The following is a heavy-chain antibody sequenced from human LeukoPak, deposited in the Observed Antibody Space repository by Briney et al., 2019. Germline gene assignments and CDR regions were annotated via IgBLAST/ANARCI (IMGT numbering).Heavy chain of an antibody. Sequence: ESGPTLVKPTQTLTLTCTFSGFSLSTSGVGVGWIRQPPGKALEWLALIYWDDDKRYSPSLKSRLTISKDTSKNQVVLTMTNMDPVDTATYYCARNSLERQRPYYYYGMDVWGQGTTVTVSS. CDR3: ARNSLERQRPYYYYGMDV. CDR2: IYWDDDK. D-gene: IGHD1-1*01. CDR1: GFSLSTSGVG. J-gene: IGHJ6*02. V-gene: IGHV2-5*02.